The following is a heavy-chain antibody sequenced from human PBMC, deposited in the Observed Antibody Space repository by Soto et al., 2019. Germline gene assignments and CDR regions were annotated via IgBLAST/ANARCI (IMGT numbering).Heavy chain of an antibody. CDR2: IYYSGST. CDR1: VGSISSGDYY. D-gene: IGHD2-21*01. J-gene: IGHJ4*02. Sequence: SETLSLTCTVSVGSISSGDYYWSWIRQPPGKGLEWIGYIYYSGSTYYNPSLKSRVTISVDTSKNQFSLKLSSVTAADTAVYYCARVGTCGGECNYFDCWGQGNLVTVSS. V-gene: IGHV4-30-4*01. CDR3: ARVGTCGGECNYFDC.